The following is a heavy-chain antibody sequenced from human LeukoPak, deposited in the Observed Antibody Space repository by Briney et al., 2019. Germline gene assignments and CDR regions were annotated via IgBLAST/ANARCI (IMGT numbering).Heavy chain of an antibody. CDR2: IYPNASDT. J-gene: IGHJ4*02. Sequence: GDSLKISCKGSGYRFANYWIGWVRQMPGKGLEWMGIIYPNASDTRYSPSFRGQVTISADKSIATAYLRWNSLKASDTAMYYCALSSGAYDSAGYFDYWGQGTLVTVSS. V-gene: IGHV5-51*01. D-gene: IGHD3-22*01. CDR1: GYRFANYW. CDR3: ALSSGAYDSAGYFDY.